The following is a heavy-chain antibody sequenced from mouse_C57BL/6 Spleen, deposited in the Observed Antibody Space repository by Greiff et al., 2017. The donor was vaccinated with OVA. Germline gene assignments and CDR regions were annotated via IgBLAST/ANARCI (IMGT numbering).Heavy chain of an antibody. Sequence: LVESGAELVRPGASVTLSCKASGYTFTDYEMHWVKQTPVHGLEWIGAIDPETGGTAYNQKFKGKAILTADKSSSTAYMELRSLTSEDSAVYYCTRGRTTRGYFDYWGQGTTLTVSS. CDR1: GYTFTDYE. V-gene: IGHV1-15*01. CDR3: TRGRTTRGYFDY. CDR2: IDPETGGT. J-gene: IGHJ2*01.